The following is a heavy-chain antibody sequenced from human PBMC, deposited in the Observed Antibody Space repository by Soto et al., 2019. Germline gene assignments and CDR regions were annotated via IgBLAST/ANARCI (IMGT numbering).Heavy chain of an antibody. Sequence: PGGSLRLSCAASGFTFSSYSMNWVRQAPGKGLEWVSYISSSSSTIYYADSVKGRFTISRDNAKNSLYLQMNSLRDEDTAVYYCARGGSGGSWLEPRDPYYFDYWGQGTLVTVSS. J-gene: IGHJ4*02. CDR3: ARGGSGGSWLEPRDPYYFDY. D-gene: IGHD2-15*01. CDR1: GFTFSSYS. V-gene: IGHV3-48*02. CDR2: ISSSSSTI.